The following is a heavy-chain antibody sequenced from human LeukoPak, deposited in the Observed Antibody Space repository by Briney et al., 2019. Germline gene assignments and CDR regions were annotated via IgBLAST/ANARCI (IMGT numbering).Heavy chain of an antibody. V-gene: IGHV3-9*01. J-gene: IGHJ4*02. D-gene: IGHD3-10*01. Sequence: GRSLRLSCAASGFTFDDYAMHWVRQAPGKGLEWVSGISWNSGSIGYADSVKGRFTISRDNAKNSLYLQMNRLRAEDTALYYCAKAATFYYGSDLWGQGILVAVSS. CDR3: AKAATFYYGSDL. CDR2: ISWNSGSI. CDR1: GFTFDDYA.